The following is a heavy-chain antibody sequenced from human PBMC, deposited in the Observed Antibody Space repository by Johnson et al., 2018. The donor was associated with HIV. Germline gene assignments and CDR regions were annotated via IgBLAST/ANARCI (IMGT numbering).Heavy chain of an antibody. D-gene: IGHD2-15*01. CDR3: AKVQGFRRAFDI. J-gene: IGHJ3*02. V-gene: IGHV3-30*04. CDR1: GFTFSSYA. Sequence: QVQLVESGGGLVQPGGSLRLSCAASGFTFSSYAMHWVRQAPGKGLEWVAVISYDGSNKYYADSVKGRFTISRDNSKNTLYLQMNSLRAEDTAVYYCAKVQGFRRAFDIWGQGTMVTVSS. CDR2: ISYDGSNK.